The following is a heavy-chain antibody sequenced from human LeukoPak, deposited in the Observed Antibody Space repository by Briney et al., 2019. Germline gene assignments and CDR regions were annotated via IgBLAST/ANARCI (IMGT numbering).Heavy chain of an antibody. J-gene: IGHJ5*02. CDR3: ARDPQGYDFWSGPKSWFDP. D-gene: IGHD3-3*01. Sequence: PSETLSLTCTASGGSISSYYWSWIRQPSGKGLEWIGYIYYSGSTNYNPSLKSRVTISVDTSKNQFSLKLSSVTAADTAVYYCARDPQGYDFWSGPKSWFDPWGQGTLVTVSS. V-gene: IGHV4-59*01. CDR2: IYYSGST. CDR1: GGSISSYY.